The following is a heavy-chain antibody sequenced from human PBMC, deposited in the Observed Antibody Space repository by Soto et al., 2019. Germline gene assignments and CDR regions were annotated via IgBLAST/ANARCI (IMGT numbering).Heavy chain of an antibody. CDR2: IDPSDSYT. CDR1: GYSFTSYW. D-gene: IGHD3-3*01. V-gene: IGHV5-10-1*01. Sequence: GESLKISCKGSGYSFTSYWISWVRQMPGKGLEWMGRIDPSDSYTNYSPSFQGHVTISADKSISTAHLQWSSLKASDTAMYYCASMHYDFWSGSYYGMDVWGQGTTVTVSS. J-gene: IGHJ6*02. CDR3: ASMHYDFWSGSYYGMDV.